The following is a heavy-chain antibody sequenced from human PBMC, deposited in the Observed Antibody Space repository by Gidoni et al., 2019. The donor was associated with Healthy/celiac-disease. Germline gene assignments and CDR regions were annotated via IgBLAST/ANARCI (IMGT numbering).Heavy chain of an antibody. Sequence: QVQLVQSGAEVQQPGASVKVSCKASGYTFTGYYMHWVRQAPGQGLEWMGWINPNSGGTNYAQKFQGRVTMTRDTSISTAYMELSRLRSDDTAVYYCAISIAVAGTFYGRDVWGQGTTVTVSS. V-gene: IGHV1-2*02. D-gene: IGHD6-19*01. CDR3: AISIAVAGTFYGRDV. CDR1: GYTFTGYY. CDR2: INPNSGGT. J-gene: IGHJ6*02.